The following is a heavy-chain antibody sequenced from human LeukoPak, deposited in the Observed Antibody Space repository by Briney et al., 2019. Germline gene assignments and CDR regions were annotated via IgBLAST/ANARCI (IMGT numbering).Heavy chain of an antibody. CDR3: TTRTVLRYFDWPIRP. CDR2: IKSKTDGGTT. CDR1: GFTFSNAW. Sequence: GGSLRLSCAASGFTFSNAWMTWVRQAPGKGLEWVGRIKSKTDGGTTDYAAPVKGRFTISRDDSKNTLYLQMNSLKTEDTAVYYCTTRTVLRYFDWPIRPWGQGTLVTVSS. J-gene: IGHJ5*02. D-gene: IGHD3-9*01. V-gene: IGHV3-15*01.